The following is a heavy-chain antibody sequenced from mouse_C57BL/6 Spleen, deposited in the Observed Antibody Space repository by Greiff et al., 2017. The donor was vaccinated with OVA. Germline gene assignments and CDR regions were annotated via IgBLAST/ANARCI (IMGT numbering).Heavy chain of an antibody. CDR2: IYPGSGNT. Sequence: QVQLKESGPELVKPGASVKISCKASGYTFTDYYINWVKQRPGQGLAWIGWIYPGSGNTNYNEKFKGKATLTVDTSSSTAYMQLSSLTSEDSAVYFCARGDYYGTHWYFDVWGTGTTVTVSS. CDR3: ARGDYYGTHWYFDV. D-gene: IGHD1-1*01. V-gene: IGHV1-84*01. J-gene: IGHJ1*03. CDR1: GYTFTDYY.